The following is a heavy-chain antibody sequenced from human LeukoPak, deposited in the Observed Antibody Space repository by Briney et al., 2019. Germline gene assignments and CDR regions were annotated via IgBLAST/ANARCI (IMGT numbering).Heavy chain of an antibody. J-gene: IGHJ5*02. CDR2: IWYDGTNK. D-gene: IGHD4-17*01. CDR1: GFTFSVYG. Sequence: GGSLRLSCAASGFTFSVYGMHWVRQAPGKGLEWAAVIWYDGTNKYYADSVKGRFTISRDNSKNTLYLQMNSLRAEDTAVYYCARATVTRWFDPWGQGTLVTVSS. V-gene: IGHV3-33*01. CDR3: ARATVTRWFDP.